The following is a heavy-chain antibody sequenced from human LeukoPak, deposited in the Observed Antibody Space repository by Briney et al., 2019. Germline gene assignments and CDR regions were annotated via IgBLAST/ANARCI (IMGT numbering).Heavy chain of an antibody. J-gene: IGHJ4*02. Sequence: AGGSLRLSCVASGFTFTDHPMNWVRQAPGKGLEWISYIGGDGIAFYADSVKGRFTASKDDARKSMYLQMNSLRVEDTAVYYCAKDRANWAIDDWGQGTQVTVPS. D-gene: IGHD3-16*01. V-gene: IGHV3-69-1*01. CDR1: GFTFTDHP. CDR2: IGGDGIA. CDR3: AKDRANWAIDD.